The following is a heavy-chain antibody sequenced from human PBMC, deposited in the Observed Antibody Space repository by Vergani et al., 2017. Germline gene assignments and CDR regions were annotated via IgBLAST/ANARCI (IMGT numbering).Heavy chain of an antibody. CDR1: GGTFSSYA. D-gene: IGHD2-15*01. J-gene: IGHJ6*03. V-gene: IGHV1-69*04. CDR3: ARGCYCSGGSCTYYYYYMDV. CDR2: IIPILGIA. Sequence: QVQLVQSGAEVKKPGSSVKVSCKASGGTFSSYAISWVRQAPGQGLEWMGRIIPILGIANYAQKFQGRVTITADKSTSTAYMELSSLRSEDTAVYYCARGCYCSGGSCTYYYYYMDVWGKGTTVTVSS.